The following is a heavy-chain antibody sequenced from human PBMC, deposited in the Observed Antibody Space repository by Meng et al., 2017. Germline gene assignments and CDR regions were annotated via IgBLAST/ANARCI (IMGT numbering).Heavy chain of an antibody. D-gene: IGHD6-19*01. J-gene: IGHJ4*02. Sequence: QLQLQESGPGLVKPSETLSLTRIVSGGSISSSTYYWGWIRQPPGKGLEWIGSISDSGNTYYSPSLRSRVTISVDTSKNQFSLKLTSVAAADMAVYYCATSISGWYYFNFWGQGTLVTVSS. CDR3: ATSISGWYYFNF. CDR1: GGSISSSTYY. V-gene: IGHV4-39*01. CDR2: ISDSGNT.